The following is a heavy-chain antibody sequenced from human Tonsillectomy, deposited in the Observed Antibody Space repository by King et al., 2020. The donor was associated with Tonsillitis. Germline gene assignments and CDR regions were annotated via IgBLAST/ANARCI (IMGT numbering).Heavy chain of an antibody. Sequence: RLQLQESGPGLVKPSETLSLTCTVSGGSISSSSYYWGWIRQPPGEGLEWIGSIYYSGSTYYNPSLKSRVTISVDTSKNQFSLKLSSVTAADTAVYYCARSRDLFRAFDIWGQGKMVTVSS. J-gene: IGHJ3*02. CDR3: ARSRDLFRAFDI. CDR2: IYYSGST. CDR1: GGSISSSSYY. V-gene: IGHV4-39*06. D-gene: IGHD2/OR15-2a*01.